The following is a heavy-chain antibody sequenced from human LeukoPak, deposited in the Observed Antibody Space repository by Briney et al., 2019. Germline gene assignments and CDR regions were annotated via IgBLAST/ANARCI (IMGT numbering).Heavy chain of an antibody. J-gene: IGHJ6*02. D-gene: IGHD2-15*01. V-gene: IGHV4-39*01. CDR2: IYYSGST. CDR3: ARRTVAATLSFFYYYGMDV. Sequence: SETLSLTCTVSGGSISSSSYSWGWIRQPPGKGLEWIGSIYYSGSTYYNPSLKSRVTISVDTSKNQFSLKLSSVTAADTAVYYCARRTVAATLSFFYYYGMDVWGQGTTVTVSS. CDR1: GGSISSSSYS.